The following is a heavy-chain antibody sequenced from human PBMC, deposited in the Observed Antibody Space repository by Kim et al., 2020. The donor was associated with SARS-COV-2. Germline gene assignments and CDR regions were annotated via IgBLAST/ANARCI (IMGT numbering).Heavy chain of an antibody. CDR2: INHSGST. V-gene: IGHV4-34*01. J-gene: IGHJ6*02. CDR3: ARERGGLLWFGEVVSSYGMAV. CDR1: GGSFSGYY. Sequence: SETLSLTCAVYGGSFSGYYWSWIRQPPGKGLEWIGEINHSGSTNYNPSLKSRVTISVDTSKNQFSLKLSSVTAADTAVYYCARERGGLLWFGEVVSSYGMAVWGQGTTVTVSS. D-gene: IGHD3-10*01.